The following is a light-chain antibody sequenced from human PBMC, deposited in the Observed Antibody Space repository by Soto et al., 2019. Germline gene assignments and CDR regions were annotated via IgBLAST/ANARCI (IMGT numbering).Light chain of an antibody. Sequence: EIVMTQSPVTLSVSPGGRATLSCRASQSISDTLAWYQQKPGQAPRLLIYGASTRATGIPARFSGSGSGTEFTLTINSLQSEDFAVYYCQQYSNWPLTFGGGTKVDIK. J-gene: IGKJ4*01. CDR1: QSISDT. V-gene: IGKV3-15*01. CDR2: GAS. CDR3: QQYSNWPLT.